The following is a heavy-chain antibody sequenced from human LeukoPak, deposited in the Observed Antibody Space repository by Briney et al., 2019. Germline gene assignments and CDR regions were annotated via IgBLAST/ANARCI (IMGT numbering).Heavy chain of an antibody. CDR2: INPSGGST. V-gene: IGHV1-46*02. D-gene: IGHD3-22*01. J-gene: IGHJ6*03. Sequence: ASVKVSCKASGYTFNSDYMHWGRQAPGQGLEWMGIINPSGGSTSYAQKFQGRVTMTRDMSTRTVYMELSRLRSEDTAVYYCASAGGDSSGYYYYYYYMDVWSKGTTVTVYS. CDR3: ASAGGDSSGYYYYYYYMDV. CDR1: GYTFNSDY.